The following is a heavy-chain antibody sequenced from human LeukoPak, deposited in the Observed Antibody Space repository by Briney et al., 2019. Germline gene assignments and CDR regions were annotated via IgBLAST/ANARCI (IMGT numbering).Heavy chain of an antibody. CDR1: GFTFSGSG. J-gene: IGHJ4*02. CDR3: AKDPPPYSSSWYFAFDY. Sequence: PGGSLRLSCAASGFTFSGSGMHWVRQAPGKGLEWVAFIRNDGTNKYYADSVKGRFTISRDNSKNTLYLQMNSLRAEDTAVYYCAKDPPPYSSSWYFAFDYWGQGTLVTVSS. D-gene: IGHD6-13*01. CDR2: IRNDGTNK. V-gene: IGHV3-30*02.